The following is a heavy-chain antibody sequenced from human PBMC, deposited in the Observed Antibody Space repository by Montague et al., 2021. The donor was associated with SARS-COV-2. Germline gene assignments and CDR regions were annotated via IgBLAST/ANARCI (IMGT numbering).Heavy chain of an antibody. CDR2: TYYRSKWYN. Sequence: VSPEASLSSDSLSWHWIRQSPSRGLEWLASTYYRSKWYNDSAPSVSGRATVKPDTSRNQFSLHLDSVTPEDTALYFCARKMDSSFDVWGEGTMVIVSS. V-gene: IGHV6-1*01. D-gene: IGHD2-2*03. CDR1: EASLSSDSLS. CDR3: ARKMDSSFDV. J-gene: IGHJ3*01.